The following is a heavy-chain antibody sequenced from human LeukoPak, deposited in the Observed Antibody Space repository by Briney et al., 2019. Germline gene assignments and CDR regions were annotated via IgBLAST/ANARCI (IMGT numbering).Heavy chain of an antibody. V-gene: IGHV4-59*01. CDR1: GGSISSYY. J-gene: IGHJ6*02. CDR3: ARYDYYHGMDV. CDR2: IYYSGRT. Sequence: PSETLSLTCTVSGGSISSYYWSWIRQPPGKGLEWIGYIYYSGRTNYNPSLKSRVTISIDTSKNQFFLKLSSVTAADTAVYYCARYDYYHGMDVWGQGTTVTVSS.